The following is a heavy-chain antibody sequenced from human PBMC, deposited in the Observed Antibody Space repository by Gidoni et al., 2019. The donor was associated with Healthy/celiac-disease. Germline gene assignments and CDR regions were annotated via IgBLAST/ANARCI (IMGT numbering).Heavy chain of an antibody. CDR3: ARAPGYSSSWHYFDY. V-gene: IGHV4-34*01. J-gene: IGHJ4*02. CDR1: GWSFSGFH. D-gene: IGHD6-13*01. CDR2: INHSGST. Sequence: QVQLQPWGAGLLKPSETLSLTCAVYGWSFSGFHWSWIRQPPGKGLEWVGEINHSGSTNYNPSLKSRVTISVDTSKNQFSLRLSSVTAADTAVYYCARAPGYSSSWHYFDYWGQGTLVTVSS.